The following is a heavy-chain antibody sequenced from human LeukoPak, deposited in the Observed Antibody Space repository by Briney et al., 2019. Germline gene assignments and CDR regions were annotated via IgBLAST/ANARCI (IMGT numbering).Heavy chain of an antibody. J-gene: IGHJ4*02. CDR2: LTGSGQYT. CDR1: GFTFNNFA. D-gene: IGHD2-2*01. V-gene: IGHV3-23*01. Sequence: PGGSLRLSCAASGFTFNNFAMSWVRQAPGEGLEWVSTLTGSGQYTYYADSVKGRFTISRDNSENTLYLQMNSLRAEDTAIYYCAKRGSTTYHFDSWGQGTLVTVSS. CDR3: AKRGSTTYHFDS.